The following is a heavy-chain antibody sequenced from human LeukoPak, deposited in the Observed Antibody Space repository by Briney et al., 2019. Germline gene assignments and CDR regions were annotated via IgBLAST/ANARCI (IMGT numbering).Heavy chain of an antibody. V-gene: IGHV4-30-4*01. D-gene: IGHD5-24*01. CDR2: IYYSGST. CDR1: GGSFSSGDYY. CDR3: ARRKRWLQFDY. J-gene: IGHJ4*02. Sequence: QPSETLSLTCAVYGGSFSSGDYYWSWIRQPPGKSLEWIGYIYYSGSTYYNPSLKSRVTMSVDTSKNQFSLKLSSVTAADTAVYYCARRKRWLQFDYWGQGTLVTVSS.